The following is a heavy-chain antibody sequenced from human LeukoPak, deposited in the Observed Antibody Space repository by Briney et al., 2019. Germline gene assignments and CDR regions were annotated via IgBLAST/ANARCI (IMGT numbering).Heavy chain of an antibody. CDR2: INHSGST. V-gene: IGHV4-34*01. Sequence: SDTLSLTCAVYGGSFSGYYWSWIRQPPGKGLEWIGEINHSGSTNYNPSLKSRVTVSVDTSKNQCSLKLSSVTAADTAVYYCARGGAVAGLRWFDPWGQGTLVTVSS. J-gene: IGHJ5*02. CDR3: ARGGAVAGLRWFDP. D-gene: IGHD6-19*01. CDR1: GGSFSGYY.